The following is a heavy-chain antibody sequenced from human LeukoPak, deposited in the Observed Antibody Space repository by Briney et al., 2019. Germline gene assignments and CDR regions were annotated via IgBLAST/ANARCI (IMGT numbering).Heavy chain of an antibody. V-gene: IGHV3-7*01. CDR1: GFTLISYW. CDR2: IKQDGSEK. J-gene: IGHJ4*02. Sequence: GGSLRLSCAASGFTLISYWMSWVRQAPGKGLEWVANIKQDGSEKYHVDSVKGRFTISRDNAKNTLYLQMNSLRAEDTAVYYCVYSGDYEKGYWGQGTLVTVSS. D-gene: IGHD4-17*01. CDR3: VYSGDYEKGY.